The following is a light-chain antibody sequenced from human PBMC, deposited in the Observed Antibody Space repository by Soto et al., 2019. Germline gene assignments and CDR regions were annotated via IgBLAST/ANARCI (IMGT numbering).Light chain of an antibody. CDR2: AAS. J-gene: IGKJ1*01. Sequence: DIQMTQSPSSVSAFVGDRVTITCRASQDISSWLGWYQQKPGKAPQLLIYAASSLQSGVPSRFIGSGSGTDFTLTITSLQPEDFATYFCQQASSFPTFGQGTRVELK. CDR3: QQASSFPT. V-gene: IGKV1D-12*01. CDR1: QDISSW.